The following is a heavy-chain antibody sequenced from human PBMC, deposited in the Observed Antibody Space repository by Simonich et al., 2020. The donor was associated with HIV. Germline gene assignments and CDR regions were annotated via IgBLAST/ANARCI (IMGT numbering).Heavy chain of an antibody. V-gene: IGHV1-2*02. CDR3: ARDRMGVRGSYSYFAY. D-gene: IGHD1-26*01. CDR1: GYSFTGYY. Sequence: GAEVKKPGASMKVSCKASGYSFTGYYMHWVRQAPGQGREWMGYINPSSGATIYAQKFQGRVTMTTDTSTSTVYMELRSLRSDDTAVYYCARDRMGVRGSYSYFAYWGQGTLVTVSS. J-gene: IGHJ4*02. CDR2: INPSSGAT.